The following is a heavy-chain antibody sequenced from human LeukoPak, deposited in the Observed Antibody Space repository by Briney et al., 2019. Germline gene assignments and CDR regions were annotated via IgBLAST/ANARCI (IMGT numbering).Heavy chain of an antibody. V-gene: IGHV4-34*01. CDR1: GGSFSGQY. CDR2: INHSGRI. D-gene: IGHD3-10*01. J-gene: IGHJ4*02. Sequence: SETLSLTCAVYGGSFSGQYWGWIRQPPGKGLEWIGEINHSGRISYNASLESRVTISLDTSKNQFSLKLSPVTAADTAVYYCAGGDYHGSESYANYWGQGTLVTVSS. CDR3: AGGDYHGSESYANY.